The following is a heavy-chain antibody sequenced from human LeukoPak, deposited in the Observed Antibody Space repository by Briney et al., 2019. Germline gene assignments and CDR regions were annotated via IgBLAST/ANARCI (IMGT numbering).Heavy chain of an antibody. Sequence: PSETLSLTCTVSGGSISSSSYYWGWIRQPPGKGLEWIGSIYYSGSTYHNPSLKSRVTISVDTSKNQFSLKLSSVTAADTAVYYCARQNSVAGPDDGDCWGQGTLVTVSS. CDR3: ARQNSVAGPDDGDC. V-gene: IGHV4-39*01. CDR2: IYYSGST. J-gene: IGHJ4*02. D-gene: IGHD6-19*01. CDR1: GGSISSSSYY.